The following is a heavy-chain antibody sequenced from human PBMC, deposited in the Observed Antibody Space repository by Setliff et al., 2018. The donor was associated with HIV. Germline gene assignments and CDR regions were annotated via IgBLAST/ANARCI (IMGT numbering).Heavy chain of an antibody. CDR1: GFTFNNYA. Sequence: GGSLRLSCAASGFTFNNYAMSWVRQAPGKGLEWASALSTSGDSTYYADSVKGRFTISRDNSKNTLYLQMNSLRAEDTAVYYCAKDNTWIPNGFDYWGQGTLVTVSS. J-gene: IGHJ4*02. CDR2: LSTSGDST. D-gene: IGHD5-18*01. CDR3: AKDNTWIPNGFDY. V-gene: IGHV3-23*01.